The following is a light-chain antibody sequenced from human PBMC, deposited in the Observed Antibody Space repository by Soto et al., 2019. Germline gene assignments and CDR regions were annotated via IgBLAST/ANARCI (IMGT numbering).Light chain of an antibody. CDR2: DAS. CDR3: PQRSNLIT. Sequence: EIVLTPSPATLSLSPGERATLSCRASQSVSSYLAWYQQKPGQAPRLLIYDASNRATGVPARFSGSGSGTDFTLTISSLEPEDFAVYYCPQRSNLITFGQGTRLEI. V-gene: IGKV3-11*01. J-gene: IGKJ5*01. CDR1: QSVSSY.